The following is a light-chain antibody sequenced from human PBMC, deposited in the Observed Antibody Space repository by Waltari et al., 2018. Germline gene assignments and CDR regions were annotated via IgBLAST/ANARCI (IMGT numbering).Light chain of an antibody. CDR2: MAS. Sequence: DIQMTQSPSTLSASVGDRVTISCRASQSVGTWLAWYQQKPGKAPKLLIYMASSLESGVPCRFSGSGSGTEFTLTISSLQPDDFATYSCQQYSSFSTFGQWTKL. CDR3: QQYSSFST. V-gene: IGKV1-5*03. CDR1: QSVGTW. J-gene: IGKJ2*01.